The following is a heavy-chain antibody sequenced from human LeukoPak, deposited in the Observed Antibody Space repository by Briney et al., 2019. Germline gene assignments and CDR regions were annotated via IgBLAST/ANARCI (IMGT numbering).Heavy chain of an antibody. CDR2: MNPNSGNT. D-gene: IGHD2/OR15-2a*01. Sequence: ASVNVSCTASVHTFTSYDINWVRQATGQGLEWMGWMNPNSGNTGYAQNFQGRVTMPKNTSITPAYMELSSLRSEDTAGYYCAGALSSTTDSYYYMDVWGKGTTVTVSS. J-gene: IGHJ6*03. CDR3: AGALSSTTDSYYYMDV. CDR1: VHTFTSYD. V-gene: IGHV1-8*01.